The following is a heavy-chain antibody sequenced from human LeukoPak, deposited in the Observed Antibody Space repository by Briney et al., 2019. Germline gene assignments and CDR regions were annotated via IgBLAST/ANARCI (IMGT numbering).Heavy chain of an antibody. CDR2: ISSSSSYI. J-gene: IGHJ4*02. CDR3: AKGRGAAEF. CDR1: GFTFSSYS. D-gene: IGHD3-10*01. Sequence: GGSLRLSCAASGFTFSSYSMNWVRQAPGKGLEWVSSISSSSSYIYYADSVKGRFTISRDNAKNALYLQMNSLRAEDTAVYYCAKGRGAAEFWGQGTLVTVSS. V-gene: IGHV3-21*01.